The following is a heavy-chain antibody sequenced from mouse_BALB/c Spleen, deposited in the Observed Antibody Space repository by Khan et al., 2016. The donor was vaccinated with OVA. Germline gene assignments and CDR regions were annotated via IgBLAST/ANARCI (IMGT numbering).Heavy chain of an antibody. CDR1: GFSLITYG. Sequence: QLQQSGPGLVQPSQSLSITCTVSGFSLITYGVHWVRQSPGKGLEWLGVIWSDGSTDYNAAFISRLSITKDNSKSQVFFKMNSLQADDTAIYYCTRNSYRYDFTYWGRGTLVTVSA. CDR3: TRNSYRYDFTY. V-gene: IGHV2-2*01. D-gene: IGHD2-12*01. J-gene: IGHJ3*01. CDR2: IWSDGST.